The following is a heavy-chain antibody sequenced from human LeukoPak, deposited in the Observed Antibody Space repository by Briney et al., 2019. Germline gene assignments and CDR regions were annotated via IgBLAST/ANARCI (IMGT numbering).Heavy chain of an antibody. J-gene: IGHJ5*02. CDR3: ARDVAVAGIVNWFDP. CDR1: GGTFNSYA. CDR2: IIPILGIA. V-gene: IGHV1-69*04. Sequence: EASVKVSCKASGGTFNSYAISWVRQAPGQGLEWMGRIIPILGIANHAQKFQGRVTITADKSTSTAYMELSSLRSEDTAVYYCARDVAVAGIVNWFDPWGQGTLVTVSS. D-gene: IGHD6-19*01.